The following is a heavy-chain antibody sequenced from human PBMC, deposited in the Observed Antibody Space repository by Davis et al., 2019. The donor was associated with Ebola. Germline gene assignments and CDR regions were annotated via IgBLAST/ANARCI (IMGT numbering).Heavy chain of an antibody. D-gene: IGHD3-22*01. CDR1: GYTFTGYD. J-gene: IGHJ4*02. V-gene: IGHV1-46*01. CDR2: INPSGGST. CDR3: ARDLGRDSSGLLRDY. Sequence: ASVKVSCKASGYTFTGYDINWVRQAPGQGLEWMGIINPSGGSTSYAQKFQGRVTMTRDTSTSTVYMELSSLRSEDTAVYYCARDLGRDSSGLLRDYWGQGTLVTVSS.